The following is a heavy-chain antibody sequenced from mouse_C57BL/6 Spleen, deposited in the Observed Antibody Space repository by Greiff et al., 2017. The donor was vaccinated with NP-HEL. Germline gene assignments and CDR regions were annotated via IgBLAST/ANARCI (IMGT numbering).Heavy chain of an antibody. J-gene: IGHJ3*01. Sequence: SGAELVRPGASVTLSCKASGYTFTDYEMHWVKQTPVHGLEWIGAIDPETGGTAYNQKFKGKAILTADKSSSTAYMELRSLTSEDSAVYYCTRYDYYGRPWFAYWGQGTLVTVSA. CDR2: IDPETGGT. D-gene: IGHD1-1*01. CDR3: TRYDYYGRPWFAY. V-gene: IGHV1-15*01. CDR1: GYTFTDYE.